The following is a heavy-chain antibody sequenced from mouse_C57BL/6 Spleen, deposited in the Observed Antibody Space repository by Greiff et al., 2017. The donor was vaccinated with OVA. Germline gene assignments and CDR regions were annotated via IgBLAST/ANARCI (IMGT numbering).Heavy chain of an antibody. V-gene: IGHV14-4*01. CDR1: GFNIKDDY. J-gene: IGHJ1*03. Sequence: VQLQQSGAELVRPGASVKLSCTASGFNIKDDYMHWVKQRPEQGLEWIGWLDPENGDTEYASKFHGKATITADTSSNTAYLQLSSLTSEDTAVYYCTTSRAHWYFDVWGTGTTVTVSS. CDR3: TTSRAHWYFDV. CDR2: LDPENGDT.